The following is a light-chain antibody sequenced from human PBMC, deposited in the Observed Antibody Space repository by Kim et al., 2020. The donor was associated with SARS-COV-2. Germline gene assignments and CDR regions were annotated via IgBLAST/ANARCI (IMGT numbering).Light chain of an antibody. CDR1: SGHSSYI. V-gene: IGLV4-60*03. J-gene: IGLJ2*01. Sequence: QLVLTQSSSASASLGSSVKLTRTLSSGHSSYIIAWHQQQPGKAPRYLMKLEGSGSYNKGSGVPDRFSGSSSGADRYLTISNLQSEDEADYYCETWDSKSVVFGGGTQLTVL. CDR3: ETWDSKSVV. CDR2: LEGSGSY.